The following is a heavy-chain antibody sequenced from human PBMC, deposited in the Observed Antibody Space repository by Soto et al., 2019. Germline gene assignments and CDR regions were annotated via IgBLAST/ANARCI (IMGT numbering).Heavy chain of an antibody. J-gene: IGHJ6*02. Sequence: PSETLSLTCTVSGGSISSYYWSWIRQPPGKGLEWIGYIYYSGSTNYNPSLKSRVTISVDTSKNQFSLKLSSVTAADTAVYYCAGLPNGGFLEWSTKDYYYGMDVWGQGTTVTVSS. CDR2: IYYSGST. CDR1: GGSISSYY. D-gene: IGHD3-3*01. V-gene: IGHV4-59*01. CDR3: AGLPNGGFLEWSTKDYYYGMDV.